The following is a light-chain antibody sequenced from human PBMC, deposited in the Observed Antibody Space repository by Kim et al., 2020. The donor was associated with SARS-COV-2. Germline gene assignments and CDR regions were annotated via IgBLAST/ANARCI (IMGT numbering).Light chain of an antibody. V-gene: IGKV3-15*01. J-gene: IGKJ4*01. CDR1: QSVGSY. Sequence: ETVMTQSPATLSVSPGERATLSCRASQSVGSYLAWYQQKPGQAPRLPIYGPSTRATGIPARFSGSGSGTEFILTIDSLQSEDFAVYYCQQYNSWPLTFGGGTKVDIK. CDR3: QQYNSWPLT. CDR2: GPS.